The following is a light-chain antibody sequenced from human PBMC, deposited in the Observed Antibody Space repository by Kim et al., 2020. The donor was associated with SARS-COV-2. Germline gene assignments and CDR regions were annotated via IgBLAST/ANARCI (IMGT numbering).Light chain of an antibody. CDR1: TSNTGAIP. J-gene: IGLJ3*02. CDR2: TNS. Sequence: GWRGPISCSGRTSNTGAIPVNWYQTLPGTAHKLLIYTNSLRPKGVPDRFSASKSGTSASLVISGLQSEAEADYYCATRDDSLNGPVFGGGTKL. V-gene: IGLV1-44*01. CDR3: ATRDDSLNGPV.